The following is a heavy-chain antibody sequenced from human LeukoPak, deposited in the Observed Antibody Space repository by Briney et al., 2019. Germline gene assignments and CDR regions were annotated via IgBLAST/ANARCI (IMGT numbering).Heavy chain of an antibody. CDR1: GFTFSSYA. D-gene: IGHD2-2*01. V-gene: IGHV3-23*01. Sequence: GGSLRLSCAASGFTFSSYAMSWVRQAPGKGLEWCSAISGSGGSTYYADSVKGRFTISRDNSKNTLYLQMTRLRAEDTAVYSCAKDEAIVVWYYFDYWGQGTLVTVSS. CDR3: AKDEAIVVWYYFDY. J-gene: IGHJ4*02. CDR2: ISGSGGST.